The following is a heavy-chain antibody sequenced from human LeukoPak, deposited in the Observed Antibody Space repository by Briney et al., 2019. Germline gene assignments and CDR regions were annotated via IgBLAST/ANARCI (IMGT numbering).Heavy chain of an antibody. J-gene: IGHJ4*02. V-gene: IGHV1-69*05. D-gene: IGHD1-26*01. CDR2: IIPIFGTA. CDR3: ARACSGSYLGVGY. Sequence: SVEVSCKASGGTLSSYAISWVRQAPGQGLEWMGGIIPIFGTANYAQKFQGRVTITTDESTSTAYMELSSLRSEDTAVYYCARACSGSYLGVGYWGQGTLVTVSS. CDR1: GGTLSSYA.